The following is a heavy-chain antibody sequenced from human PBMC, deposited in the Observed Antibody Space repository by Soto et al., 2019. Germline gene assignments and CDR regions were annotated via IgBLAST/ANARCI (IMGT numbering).Heavy chain of an antibody. CDR2: IYPGDSDT. CDR3: ARLGGIVDTGTWIQ. D-gene: IGHD1-26*01. CDR1: GYRFSTYW. V-gene: IGHV5-51*01. J-gene: IGHJ4*02. Sequence: GESLKICCKASGYRFSTYWIGWVRQRPGKGPEWMAIIYPGDSDTRENPSFQGQVTISADKSSNTVHLQWRSLKASDTAIYYCARLGGIVDTGTWIQWGQGTPVTVSS.